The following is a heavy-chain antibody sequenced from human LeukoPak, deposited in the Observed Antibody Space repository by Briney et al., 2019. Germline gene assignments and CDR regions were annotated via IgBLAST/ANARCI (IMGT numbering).Heavy chain of an antibody. Sequence: SGGSLRLSCVASGFAFSTYAMMWVRHVPGKGLEWVSSIRVSDGARFYADSVKGRFTMSRDNPKNTLFLQMNSLRPEDTAVYYCAKEPRWEQLHSFDIWGQGTTVTVSS. CDR1: GFAFSTYA. V-gene: IGHV3-23*01. J-gene: IGHJ3*02. CDR2: IRVSDGAR. CDR3: AKEPRWEQLHSFDI. D-gene: IGHD1/OR15-1a*01.